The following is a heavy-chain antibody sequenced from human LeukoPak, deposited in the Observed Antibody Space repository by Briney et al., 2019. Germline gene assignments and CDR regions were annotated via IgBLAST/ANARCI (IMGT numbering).Heavy chain of an antibody. CDR2: FYYSGST. J-gene: IGHJ4*02. D-gene: IGHD1-26*01. CDR1: GGSITSYF. V-gene: IGHV4-59*08. CDR3: ARLDGGSYRFDY. Sequence: PSETLSLTCTVSGGSITSYFWSWIRQPPGKGLEYIGYFYYSGSTKYNPPLKSRVTISVDTSKNQFSLKLSSVTAADTAVYYCARLDGGSYRFDYWGQGTLVTVSS.